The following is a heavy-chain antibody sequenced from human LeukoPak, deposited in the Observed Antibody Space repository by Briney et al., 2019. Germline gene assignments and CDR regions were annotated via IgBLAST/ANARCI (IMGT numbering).Heavy chain of an antibody. D-gene: IGHD2-8*02. CDR3: ARELLGSLND. J-gene: IGHJ4*02. CDR2: IYYSGST. CDR1: GDSVSGYY. Sequence: PSETLSLTCTVSGDSVSGYYWSWIRQPPGKGLEWIGYIYYSGSTNYNPSLKSRVTMSVDTSKNQFSLKLTSVTAADTAVYYCARELLGSLNDWGQGTLVTVSS. V-gene: IGHV4-59*02.